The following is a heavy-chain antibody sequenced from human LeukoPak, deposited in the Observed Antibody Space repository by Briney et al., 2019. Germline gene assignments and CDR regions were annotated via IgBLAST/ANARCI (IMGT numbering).Heavy chain of an antibody. J-gene: IGHJ6*03. CDR1: GFTFSSYA. V-gene: IGHV3-23*01. CDR2: ISGSGGST. CDR3: ATHYPSSSWFLHYYYYMDV. Sequence: SGGSLRLSCAASGFTFSSYAMSWVRQAPGKGLEWVSAISGSGGSTYYADSVKGRFTISRGNSKNTLYLQMNSLRAEDTAVYYCATHYPSSSWFLHYYYYMDVWGKGTTVTVSS. D-gene: IGHD6-13*01.